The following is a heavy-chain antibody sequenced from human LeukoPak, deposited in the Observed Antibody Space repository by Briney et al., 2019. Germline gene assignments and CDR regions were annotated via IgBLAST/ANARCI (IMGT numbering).Heavy chain of an antibody. V-gene: IGHV3-15*01. D-gene: IGHD2-21*02. Sequence: PGGSLRLSCAASGFTFSNAWMSWVRQAPGKGLEWVGRIKSKTDGGTTDYAAPVKGRFTISRDDSKNTLYLQMNSLKTEDTAVYYCTTKHIVVVTAMHLFDYWGQGTLVTVSS. CDR3: TTKHIVVVTAMHLFDY. CDR2: IKSKTDGGTT. CDR1: GFTFSNAW. J-gene: IGHJ4*02.